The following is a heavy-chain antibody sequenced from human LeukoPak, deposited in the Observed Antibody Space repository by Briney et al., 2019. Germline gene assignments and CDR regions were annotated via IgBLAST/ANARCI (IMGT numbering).Heavy chain of an antibody. CDR1: GFTFSSYA. V-gene: IGHV3-64D*06. CDR2: ISSNGGGP. Sequence: PGGSLRLSCSASGFTFSSYAMHWVRQALGKGLEYVSAISSNGGGPYYADSVKGRFTISRDNSKNTRYLQMSSRRAEDTAVYYCVRQLAVPGPGYFDLWGRGTLVTVSS. D-gene: IGHD6-19*01. CDR3: VRQLAVPGPGYFDL. J-gene: IGHJ2*01.